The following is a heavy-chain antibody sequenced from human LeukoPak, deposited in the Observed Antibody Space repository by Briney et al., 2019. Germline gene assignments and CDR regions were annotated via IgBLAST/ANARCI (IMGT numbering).Heavy chain of an antibody. V-gene: IGHV3-48*01. CDR1: GFTFSTYS. Sequence: GRSLRLSCAASGFTFSTYSMNWVRQAPGKGLEWVSYISGSSGTIYYADSVKGRFTISRYNAKNSLYLQMNSLRAEDTAVYYCARRSEFGVLYYMDVWGKGTTVTVSS. J-gene: IGHJ6*03. CDR2: ISGSSGTI. CDR3: ARRSEFGVLYYMDV. D-gene: IGHD3-16*01.